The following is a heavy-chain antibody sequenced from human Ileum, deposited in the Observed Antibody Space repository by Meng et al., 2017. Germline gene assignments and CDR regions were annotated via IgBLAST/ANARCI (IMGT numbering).Heavy chain of an antibody. Sequence: QVHLQESGPGLLRPSGTLSLTCAVSSGSISSNTYWSWVRQPPGKGLEWIGQISHSGSAYYNPSLKSRVTMSVDKSKSQFSLMLTSVTAADTAIYYCARHGGYSQDFWGQGTLVTVSS. CDR2: ISHSGSA. CDR1: SGSISSNTY. D-gene: IGHD4-23*01. CDR3: ARHGGYSQDF. V-gene: IGHV4-4*02. J-gene: IGHJ4*02.